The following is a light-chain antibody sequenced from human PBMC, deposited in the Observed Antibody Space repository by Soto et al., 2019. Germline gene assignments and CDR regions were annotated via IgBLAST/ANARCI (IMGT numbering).Light chain of an antibody. CDR1: QSISSW. CDR2: KAS. J-gene: IGKJ2*03. CDR3: QQYNSFPYS. Sequence: DIQMTQSPSTLSASVGDRVTITCRASQSISSWLAWYQQKPGKAPKLLIYKASSLESGVPSRYSGSGSGTEFTLTISGLQPDDLATYYCQQYNSFPYSFGQGTKLEIK. V-gene: IGKV1-5*03.